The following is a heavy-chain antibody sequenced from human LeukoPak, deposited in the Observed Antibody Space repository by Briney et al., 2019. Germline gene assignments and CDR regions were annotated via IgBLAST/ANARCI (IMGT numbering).Heavy chain of an antibody. V-gene: IGHV1-69*13. Sequence: SVKVSCKASGYTFTSYDISWVRQAPGQGLEWMGGIIPIFGTANYAQKFQGRVTITADESTSTAYMELSSLRSEDTAVYYCASGTIGYCSSTSCYAYQYGYYYGMDVWGQGTTVTVSS. CDR3: ASGTIGYCSSTSCYAYQYGYYYGMDV. CDR1: GYTFTSYD. J-gene: IGHJ6*02. CDR2: IIPIFGTA. D-gene: IGHD2-2*01.